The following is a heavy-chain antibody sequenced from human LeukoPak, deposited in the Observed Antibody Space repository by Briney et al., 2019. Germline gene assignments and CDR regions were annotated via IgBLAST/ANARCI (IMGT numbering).Heavy chain of an antibody. V-gene: IGHV4-39*01. CDR2: IYYSGAI. D-gene: IGHD3-16*01. J-gene: IGHJ4*02. CDR1: GGSISSSTYY. Sequence: SETLSLTCTVSGGSISSSTYYWGWVRQPPGKALEWIGNIYYSGAIAYNPSLQSRVAISVDTSRNQFSLRLSSVTAADTAVYYCARLIRAKGHFDYWGQGTLVTVSS. CDR3: ARLIRAKGHFDY.